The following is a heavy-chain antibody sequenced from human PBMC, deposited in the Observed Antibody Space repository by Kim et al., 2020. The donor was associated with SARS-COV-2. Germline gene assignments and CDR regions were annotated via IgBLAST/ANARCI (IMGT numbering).Heavy chain of an antibody. D-gene: IGHD1-1*01. CDR2: INGYDGST. J-gene: IGHJ6*02. V-gene: IGHV3-74*01. CDR3: ARGMFRNVFDV. CDR1: GFTVSRYW. Sequence: GGSLRLSCAASGFTVSRYWINWVRQAPGKGLVWVSRINGYDGSTNYADSVKGRFTVSRDNAENTVFLQMNSLRAEDTAVYYCARGMFRNVFDVWGQGTTVTVSS.